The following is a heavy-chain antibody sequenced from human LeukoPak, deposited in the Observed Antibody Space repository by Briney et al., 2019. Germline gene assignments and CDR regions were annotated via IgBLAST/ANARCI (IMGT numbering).Heavy chain of an antibody. CDR2: IAYDGSNE. D-gene: IGHD3-3*01. CDR1: GFTFTNYG. J-gene: IGHJ4*02. CDR3: ARPSGSVTISGVVDYFDY. Sequence: GGSLRLSCVVSGFTFTNYGMHWVRQAPGKGLDWVASIAYDGSNENYAESVKGRFTISRDNSKNTLYLQLNSLRAEDTAVYYCARPSGSVTISGVVDYFDYWGQGSLVTVSS. V-gene: IGHV3-30*04.